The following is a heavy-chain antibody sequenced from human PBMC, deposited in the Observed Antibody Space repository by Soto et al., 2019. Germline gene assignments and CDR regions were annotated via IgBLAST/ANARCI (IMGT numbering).Heavy chain of an antibody. Sequence: GGSLRLSCAASGFTFSTYAMSWVRQAPGKGLERVSAMSGSGGTTYYADSVKGRFTISRDNSKNTLYLQMNSLRVEDTAVYYCAKDRSSTNCYAFDYWGQGSLVTVSS. CDR2: MSGSGGTT. CDR1: GFTFSTYA. CDR3: AKDRSSTNCYAFDY. V-gene: IGHV3-23*01. J-gene: IGHJ4*02. D-gene: IGHD2-2*01.